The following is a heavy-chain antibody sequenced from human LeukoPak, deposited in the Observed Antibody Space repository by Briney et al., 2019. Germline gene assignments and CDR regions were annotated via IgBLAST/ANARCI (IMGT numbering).Heavy chain of an antibody. CDR2: ISGSGGST. J-gene: IGHJ4*02. D-gene: IGHD3-22*01. Sequence: GGSLRLSCAASGFTFSTYAMSWVRQAPGKGLEWVSAISGSGGSTYYADSVKGRFTISRDNSKNTLYLQMNSLRAEDTAVYYCAKGRTSVITAYFDYWGQGTLVTVSS. CDR1: GFTFSTYA. V-gene: IGHV3-23*01. CDR3: AKGRTSVITAYFDY.